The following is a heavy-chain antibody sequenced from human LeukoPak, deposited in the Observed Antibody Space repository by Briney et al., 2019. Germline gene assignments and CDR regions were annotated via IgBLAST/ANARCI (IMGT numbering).Heavy chain of an antibody. CDR2: IIPILGIA. CDR1: GGTFSSYA. J-gene: IGHJ3*02. CDR3: ARLWGIPMIVVPESEDAFDI. V-gene: IGHV1-69*04. Sequence: GASVKVSCKASGGTFSSYAISWVRQAPGQGLEWMGRIIPILGIANYAQKFRGRVTITADKSTSTAYMELSSLRSEDTAVYYCARLWGIPMIVVPESEDAFDIWGQGTMVTVSS. D-gene: IGHD3-22*01.